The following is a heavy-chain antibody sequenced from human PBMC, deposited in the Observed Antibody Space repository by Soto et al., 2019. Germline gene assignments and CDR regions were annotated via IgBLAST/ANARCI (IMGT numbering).Heavy chain of an antibody. V-gene: IGHV4-4*02. Sequence: QVQLQESGPGLVKPSGTLSLTCAVSSGSISSSNWWSWVRQPPGKGLEWIGEIYHSGSTNYNPSLKSRVPISVDKSKNQFSLKLSSVTAADTAVYYCARVRFLGYCSSTSCSYNWFDPWGQGTLVTVSS. CDR3: ARVRFLGYCSSTSCSYNWFDP. CDR1: SGSISSSNW. J-gene: IGHJ5*02. CDR2: IYHSGST. D-gene: IGHD2-2*01.